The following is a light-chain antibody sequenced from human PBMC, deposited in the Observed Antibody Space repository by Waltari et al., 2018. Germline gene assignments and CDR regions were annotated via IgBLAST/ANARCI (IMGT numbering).Light chain of an antibody. J-gene: IGKJ1*01. V-gene: IGKV1-5*03. CDR1: QSISSW. CDR3: QQDDSYSAT. CDR2: KAS. Sequence: DIEMTQSPSTLSAPLADRCNITRRASQSISSWLGWYQQKPGKAPKLLIYKASSLESGVPSRFSGSGSGTEFTLTITSLQPDDFATYYCQQDDSYSATFGQGTKVEI.